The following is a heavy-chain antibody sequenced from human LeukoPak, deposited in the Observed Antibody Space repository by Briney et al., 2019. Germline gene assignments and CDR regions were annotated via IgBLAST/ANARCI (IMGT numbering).Heavy chain of an antibody. J-gene: IGHJ4*02. CDR1: GFTFSSYA. CDR2: ISYDGSNK. Sequence: GGSLRLSCAASGFTFSSYAMHWVRQAPGKGLEGVAVISYDGSNKYYADSVKGRFTISRDNSKNTLYLQMNSLRAEDTAVYYCAREGGYYYDSSGIDYWGQGTLVTVSS. V-gene: IGHV3-30-3*01. D-gene: IGHD3-22*01. CDR3: AREGGYYYDSSGIDY.